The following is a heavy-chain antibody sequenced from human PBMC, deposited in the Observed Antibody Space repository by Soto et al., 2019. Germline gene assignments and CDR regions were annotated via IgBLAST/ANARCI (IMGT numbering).Heavy chain of an antibody. CDR2: VYYNGRT. V-gene: IGHV4-61*01. D-gene: IGHD1-26*01. CDR1: GGSVSSVSYY. Sequence: QVQLQESGPGLVKPSQTLSLTCTVSGGSVSSVSYYWSWIRQPPGKGLEWIGCVYYNGRTTYNPSLMSRARISLDTSKNQFSLKLTSVTAADTAVYYCARDPRMGATAYWGQGPLVTVSS. CDR3: ARDPRMGATAY. J-gene: IGHJ4*02.